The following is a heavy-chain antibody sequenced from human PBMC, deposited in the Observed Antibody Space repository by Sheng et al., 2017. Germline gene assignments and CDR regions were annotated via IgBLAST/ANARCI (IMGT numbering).Heavy chain of an antibody. J-gene: IGHJ6*02. Sequence: EVQLVESGGGLVQPGRSLRLSCAASGFTFDDYAMHWVRQAPGKGLEWVSGISWNSGSIGYADSVKGRFTISRDNAKNSLYLQMNSLRAEDTALYYCVLLPLEVDYYYGMDVWGQGTTVTVSS. CDR1: GFTFDDYA. V-gene: IGHV3-9*01. CDR2: ISWNSGSI. D-gene: IGHD2-15*01. CDR3: VLLPLEVDYYYGMDV.